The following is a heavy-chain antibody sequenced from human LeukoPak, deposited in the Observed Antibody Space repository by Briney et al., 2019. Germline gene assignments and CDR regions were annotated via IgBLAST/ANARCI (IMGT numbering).Heavy chain of an antibody. CDR1: GYTFTGYY. Sequence: ASVKISCKASGYTFTGYYMHWVRQAPGQGLEWMGWINSNSGGTNYAQKFQGRVTMTRDTSISTAYMELSRLRSDDTAVYYCARSGGIRRVKYNWFDPWGQGTLVTVSS. V-gene: IGHV1-2*02. CDR3: ARSGGIRRVKYNWFDP. CDR2: INSNSGGT. J-gene: IGHJ5*02. D-gene: IGHD2-15*01.